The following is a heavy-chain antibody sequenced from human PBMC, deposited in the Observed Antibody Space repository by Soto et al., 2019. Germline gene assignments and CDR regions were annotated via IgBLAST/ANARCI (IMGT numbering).Heavy chain of an antibody. J-gene: IGHJ4*02. V-gene: IGHV4-31*03. CDR3: ARVSSSWGLVNYFDY. D-gene: IGHD6-13*01. CDR2: IYYTGSI. Sequence: SETLSLTCTVSGGSISSGGYYWSWIRQHPGKGLEWIGYIYYTGSIYYNPSLKSRVTISVDTSKNQFSLKLSSVTAADTAVYYCARVSSSWGLVNYFDYWGQGTLVTVPS. CDR1: GGSISSGGYY.